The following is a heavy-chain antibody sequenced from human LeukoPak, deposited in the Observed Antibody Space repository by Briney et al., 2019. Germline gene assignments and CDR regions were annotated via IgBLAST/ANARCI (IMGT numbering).Heavy chain of an antibody. J-gene: IGHJ6*03. CDR1: GFLFSSYW. CDR2: IKQDGSEK. Sequence: PGGSLRLSCAASGFLFSSYWMSWVRQAPGKGLEWVANIKQDGSEKYYVDSVKGRFTISRDNAKNSLYLQMNSLRAEDTAVYYCARGAGPYYYYYYYMDVWGKGTTVTVSS. CDR3: ARGAGPYYYYYYYMDV. D-gene: IGHD6-19*01. V-gene: IGHV3-7*01.